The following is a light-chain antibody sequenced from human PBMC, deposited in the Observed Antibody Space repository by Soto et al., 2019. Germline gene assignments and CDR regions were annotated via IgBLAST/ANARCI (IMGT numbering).Light chain of an antibody. CDR2: DLR. Sequence: QSVLTQPASVSGSPGQSITISCTGTSSDVGGYNYVSWYQQHPGKAPKLIIYDLRNRPSGVSNRFSGSKSGNTASLTISWLQAEDEADYYCSSYTSSGTLNYVFGTGTKVTVL. CDR1: SSDVGGYNY. CDR3: SSYTSSGTLNYV. J-gene: IGLJ1*01. V-gene: IGLV2-14*01.